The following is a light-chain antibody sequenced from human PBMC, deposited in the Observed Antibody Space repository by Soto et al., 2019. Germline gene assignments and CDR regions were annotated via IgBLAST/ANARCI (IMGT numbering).Light chain of an antibody. CDR3: CSCAGGFGV. Sequence: QSALTQPRSVSGSPGQSVTISCTGTSSDVGGYNYVSWYQQHPGKAPKLMIYDVSKGPSGVPDRFSGSKSGNTASLTISGLRAGVEVIFSCCSCAGGFGVLGGGTK. CDR2: DVS. V-gene: IGLV2-11*01. J-gene: IGLJ3*02. CDR1: SSDVGGYNY.